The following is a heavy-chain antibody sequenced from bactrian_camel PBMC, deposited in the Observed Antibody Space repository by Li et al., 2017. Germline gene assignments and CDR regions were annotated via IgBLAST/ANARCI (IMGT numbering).Heavy chain of an antibody. D-gene: IGHD1*01. V-gene: IGHV3S63*01. CDR2: IRSSSDGIT. Sequence: HVQLVESGGETVQVGGSLRLSCTASGFTFDDSDMGWYRQAPGNECELVSSIRSSSDGITYYSDSVKGRFTISRDNAKNTLYLQLNNLKTDDTAMYYCVKGRDSYCAQDTAPRGQGTQVTVS. J-gene: IGHJ4*01. CDR1: GFTFDDSD. CDR3: VKGRDSYCAQDTAP.